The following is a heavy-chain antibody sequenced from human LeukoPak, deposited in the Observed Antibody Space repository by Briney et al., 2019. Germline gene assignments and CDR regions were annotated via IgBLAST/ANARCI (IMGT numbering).Heavy chain of an antibody. V-gene: IGHV1-46*01. CDR3: TRAQSYCTSTSCSADY. Sequence: GASVKVSCKAFGYTFTTYYIHWVRQAPGQGLEWMGIINPSVGTTKSPDKFQGRVTMTRDTSTSTVYMELSGLGSDDTATYHCTRAQSYCTSTSCSADYWGQGTLVTVSS. J-gene: IGHJ4*02. CDR1: GYTFTTYY. CDR2: INPSVGTT. D-gene: IGHD2-2*01.